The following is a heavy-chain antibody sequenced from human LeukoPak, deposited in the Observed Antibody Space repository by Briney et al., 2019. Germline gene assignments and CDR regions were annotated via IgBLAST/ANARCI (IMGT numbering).Heavy chain of an antibody. V-gene: IGHV3-11*01. CDR3: ARGSPYYYDSSGYGPY. J-gene: IGHJ4*02. CDR1: GFTFSDYY. Sequence: GGSLRLSCAASGFTFSDYYMSWIRQAPGKGLEWVSYISSSGSTIYYADSVKGRFTISRDNAKNSLYLQMNSLRAEDTAVYYCARGSPYYYDSSGYGPYWGQGTLVTVSS. D-gene: IGHD3-22*01. CDR2: ISSSGSTI.